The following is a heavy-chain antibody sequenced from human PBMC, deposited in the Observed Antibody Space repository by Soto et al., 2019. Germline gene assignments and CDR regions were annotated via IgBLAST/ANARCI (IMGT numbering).Heavy chain of an antibody. CDR2: IYYSGST. Sequence: QVQLQESGPGLVKPSQTLSLTCTVSGGSISSGGYYWSWIRQHPGKGLEWIGYIYYSGSTYYNPSLKSRVTISVDTSKNQFSLKLSSVTAADTAVYYCARVRAQDRLVLVDYWGQGTLVTVSS. CDR3: ARVRAQDRLVLVDY. J-gene: IGHJ4*02. D-gene: IGHD6-6*01. V-gene: IGHV4-31*03. CDR1: GGSISSGGYY.